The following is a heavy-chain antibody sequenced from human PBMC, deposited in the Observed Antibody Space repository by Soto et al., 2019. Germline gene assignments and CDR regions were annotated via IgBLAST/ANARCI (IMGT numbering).Heavy chain of an antibody. V-gene: IGHV3-74*01. D-gene: IGHD3-22*01. CDR1: GFTFSSYW. J-gene: IGHJ4*02. CDR2: INSDGSST. CDR3: ARDGQERYYDSSGYYHFDY. Sequence: GGSLRLSCAASGFTFSSYWMHWVRQAPGKGLVWVSRINSDGSSTSYADSVKGRFTISRDNAKNTLYLQMNSLRAEDTAVYYCARDGQERYYDSSGYYHFDYWGQGTLVTVSS.